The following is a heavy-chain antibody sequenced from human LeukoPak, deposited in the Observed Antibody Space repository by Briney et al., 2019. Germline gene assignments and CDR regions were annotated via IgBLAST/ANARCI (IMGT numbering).Heavy chain of an antibody. V-gene: IGHV4-39*01. D-gene: IGHD1-14*01. Sequence: SETLSLTCTVSGGSISSSSYYWGWIRQPPGKGLEWIGSIYYSGSTYYNPSLKSRVTISVDTSKNQFSLKLSSVTAADTAVYYCARLWGPGITRARGDYRGQGTLVTVSS. CDR1: GGSISSSSYY. CDR3: ARLWGPGITRARGDY. CDR2: IYYSGST. J-gene: IGHJ4*02.